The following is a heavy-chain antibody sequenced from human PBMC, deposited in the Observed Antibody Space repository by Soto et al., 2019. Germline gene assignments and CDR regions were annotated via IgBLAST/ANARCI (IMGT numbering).Heavy chain of an antibody. CDR1: GFTFSSYA. D-gene: IGHD2-15*01. CDR3: ARSRYCSGGSCSYYYYYGMDV. CDR2: ISYDGSNK. Sequence: LRLSCAASGFTFSSYAMHWARQAPGKGLEWVAVISYDGSNKYYADSVKGRFTISRDNSKNTLYLQMNSLRAEDTAVYYCARSRYCSGGSCSYYYYYGMDVWGQGTTVTVSS. V-gene: IGHV3-30-3*01. J-gene: IGHJ6*02.